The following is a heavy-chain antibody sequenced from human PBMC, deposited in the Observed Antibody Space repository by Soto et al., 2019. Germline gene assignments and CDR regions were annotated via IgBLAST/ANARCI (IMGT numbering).Heavy chain of an antibody. CDR2: IKQDGSEK. CDR1: GFTFSSYW. CDR3: AREDGDYYYYYYYMDV. V-gene: IGHV3-7*01. J-gene: IGHJ6*03. D-gene: IGHD4-17*01. Sequence: EVQLVESGGGLVQPGGSLRLSSAASGFTFSSYWMSWVRQAPGKGLEWVANIKQDGSEKYYVDSVKGRFTISRDNAKNSLYLQMNSLRAEDTAVYYCAREDGDYYYYYYYMDVWGKGTTVTVSS.